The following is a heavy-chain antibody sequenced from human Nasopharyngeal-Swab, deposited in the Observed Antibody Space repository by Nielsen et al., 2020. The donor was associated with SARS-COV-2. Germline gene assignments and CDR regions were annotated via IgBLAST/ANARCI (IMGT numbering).Heavy chain of an antibody. J-gene: IGHJ4*02. D-gene: IGHD2-2*01. CDR2: IYSDDST. V-gene: IGHV3-66*01. CDR3: AREGGSYHLGAFDY. Sequence: WIRQPPGKGLEWVSVIYSDDSTYYADSVKGRFTISRDNSKNTLYLQMNSLRAEDTAVYYCAREGGSYHLGAFDYWGQGTLVTVSS.